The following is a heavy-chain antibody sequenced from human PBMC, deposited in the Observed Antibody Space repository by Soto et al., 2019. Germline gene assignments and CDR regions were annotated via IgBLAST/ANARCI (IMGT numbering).Heavy chain of an antibody. CDR3: ASWGYSSGGPFDY. CDR2: INSDGSST. V-gene: IGHV3-74*01. J-gene: IGHJ4*02. D-gene: IGHD6-19*01. CDR1: GFTFSSYW. Sequence: PGGSLRLSCAASGFTFSSYWMHWVRQAPGKGLVWVSRINSDGSSTSYADSVKGRFTISRDNAKNTLYLQMNSLRAEDTAVYYCASWGYSSGGPFDYWGQGTLVTVSS.